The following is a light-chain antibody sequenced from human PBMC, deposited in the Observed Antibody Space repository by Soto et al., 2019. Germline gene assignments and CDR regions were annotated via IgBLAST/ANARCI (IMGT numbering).Light chain of an antibody. CDR1: QSVSSSY. J-gene: IGKJ1*01. CDR2: GAS. Sequence: EIVLTQSPGTLSLSPGERATLSCRASQSVSSSYLAWYQQKPGQAPRLLIYGASSRATGIPDRFSGSGSGTDFTLTISRLEPEDCAVYYCQKYGRSPRTFGQGTNVEIK. CDR3: QKYGRSPRT. V-gene: IGKV3-20*01.